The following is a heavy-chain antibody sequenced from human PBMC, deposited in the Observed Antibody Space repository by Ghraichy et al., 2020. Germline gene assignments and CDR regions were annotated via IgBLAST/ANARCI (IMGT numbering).Heavy chain of an antibody. D-gene: IGHD3-10*01. J-gene: IGHJ5*02. Sequence: SETLSLTCAVYGGSFSGYYWSWIRQPPGKGLEWIGEINHSGSTNYNPSLKSRVTISVDTSKNQFSLKLSSVTAADTAVYYCARGGRSGGVFDPWGQGTLVTVSS. CDR3: ARGGRSGGVFDP. CDR2: INHSGST. V-gene: IGHV4-34*01. CDR1: GGSFSGYY.